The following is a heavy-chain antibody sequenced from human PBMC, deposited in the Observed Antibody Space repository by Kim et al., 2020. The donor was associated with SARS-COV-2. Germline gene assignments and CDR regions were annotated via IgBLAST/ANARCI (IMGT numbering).Heavy chain of an antibody. V-gene: IGHV3-74*01. D-gene: IGHD3-22*01. CDR3: VRDSSGLY. CDR2: GSST. J-gene: IGHJ4*02. Sequence: GSSTSYADSVQGRFTISRYNAKNTLYLQMNSLRAEDTAVYYCVRDSSGLYWGQGTLVTVSS.